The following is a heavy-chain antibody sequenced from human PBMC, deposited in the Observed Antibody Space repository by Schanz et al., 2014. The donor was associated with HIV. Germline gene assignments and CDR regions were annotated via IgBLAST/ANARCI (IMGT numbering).Heavy chain of an antibody. CDR3: ARGGILLLRGVSNWFDP. J-gene: IGHJ5*02. V-gene: IGHV4-34*01. Sequence: QVQLQQWGAGLLKPSETLSLTCAVYGGSFNGYYWTWIRQPPGKGLEWIGEINHSGSTNYNPSLKSRVTLSIDTSKRQFSLKLSSVTAADTAVYYCARGGILLLRGVSNWFDPWGQGTLVIVSS. CDR2: INHSGST. CDR1: GGSFNGYY. D-gene: IGHD3-10*01.